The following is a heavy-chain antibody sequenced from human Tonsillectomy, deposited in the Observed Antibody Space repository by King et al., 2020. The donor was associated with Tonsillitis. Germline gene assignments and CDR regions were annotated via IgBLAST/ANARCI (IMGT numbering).Heavy chain of an antibody. D-gene: IGHD3-10*01. CDR2: ISYDGTKK. CDR1: GFTFNSFG. J-gene: IGHJ4*02. CDR3: AKDYYGSGSYYPIDY. V-gene: IGHV3-30*18. Sequence: VQLVESGGGVVQPGRSLRLSCAASGFTFNSFGMHWVCQAPGKGLEWVAVISYDGTKKIYADSVKGRFTVSRDNYKSTLYLQMNSLRAEDTAVYYCAKDYYGSGSYYPIDYWGQGTLVTVSS.